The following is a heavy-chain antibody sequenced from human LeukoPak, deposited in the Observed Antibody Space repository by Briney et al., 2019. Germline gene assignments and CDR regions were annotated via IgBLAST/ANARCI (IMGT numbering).Heavy chain of an antibody. CDR3: AKDLVTTPESFDS. D-gene: IGHD4-17*01. Sequence: GGSLRLSCAASGFTFNHYAMSWVRQAPGKGLKWVSTVTSSGDSTYYADSVKGRFTISRDNSKNTLYLQMNSLRAEDTAVYYCAKDLVTTPESFDSWGQGTLVTVSS. J-gene: IGHJ4*02. V-gene: IGHV3-23*01. CDR1: GFTFNHYA. CDR2: VTSSGDST.